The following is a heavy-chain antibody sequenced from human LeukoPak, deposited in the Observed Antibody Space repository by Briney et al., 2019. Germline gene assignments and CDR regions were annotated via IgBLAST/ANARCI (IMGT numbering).Heavy chain of an antibody. V-gene: IGHV3-33*01. CDR3: ARYIAARTNYYYYYYVDV. D-gene: IGHD6-6*01. CDR1: GFTFSSYG. J-gene: IGHJ6*03. Sequence: GGSLRLSCAASGFTFSSYGMHWVRQAPGKGLEWVAVIWYDGSNKYYADSVKGRFTISRDNSKNTLYLQMNSLRAEDTAVYYCARYIAARTNYYYYYYVDVWGKGTTVTVSS. CDR2: IWYDGSNK.